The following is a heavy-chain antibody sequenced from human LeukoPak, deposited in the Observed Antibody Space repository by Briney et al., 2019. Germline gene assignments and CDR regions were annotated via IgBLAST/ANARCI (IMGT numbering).Heavy chain of an antibody. J-gene: IGHJ6*02. Sequence: GGSLRLSCAASGFTFSSYSMNSVRQAPGKGLEWVSSISSSSSYIYYADSVKGRFTISRDNAKNSLYLQMNSLRAEDTAVYYCARDRRDYYYYYGMDVWGQGTTVTVSS. CDR3: ARDRRDYYYYYGMDV. CDR2: ISSSSSYI. V-gene: IGHV3-21*01. CDR1: GFTFSSYS. D-gene: IGHD3-10*01.